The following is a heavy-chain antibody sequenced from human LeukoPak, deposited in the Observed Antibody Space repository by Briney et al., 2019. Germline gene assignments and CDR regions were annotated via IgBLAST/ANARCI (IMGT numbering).Heavy chain of an antibody. CDR3: AKNLGPYDG. J-gene: IGHJ3*01. CDR1: GFTFNYLA. Sequence: PGGSLRLSCAASGFTFNYLAMTWVRQAPGKGLEWVSSIGDAGTYYADSVKGRFTISRDNCKNMLYLQLNSLRAGDTAMYYCAKNLGPYDGRGQGTMVTVSS. V-gene: IGHV3-23*03. CDR2: IGDAGT. D-gene: IGHD3-16*01.